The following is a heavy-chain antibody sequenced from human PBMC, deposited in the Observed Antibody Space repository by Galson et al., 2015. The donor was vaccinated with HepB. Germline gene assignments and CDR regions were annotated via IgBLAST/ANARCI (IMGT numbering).Heavy chain of an antibody. CDR3: ARHGMVRGVAP. J-gene: IGHJ5*02. CDR1: GGSFSGYY. CDR2: INHSGST. D-gene: IGHD3-10*01. Sequence: SETLSLTCAVYGGSFSGYYWSWIRQPPGKGLEWIGEINHSGSTNYNPSLKSRVTISVDTSKNQFSLKLSSVTAADTAVYYCARHGMVRGVAPWGQGTLVTVSS. V-gene: IGHV4-34*01.